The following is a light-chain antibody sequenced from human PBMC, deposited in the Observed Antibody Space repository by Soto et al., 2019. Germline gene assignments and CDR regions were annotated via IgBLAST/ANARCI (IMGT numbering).Light chain of an antibody. CDR1: SSNIESNT. CDR3: AAWDDSLNGYV. Sequence: QSVLTPPPSASGTPGQRVTISCSGSSSNIESNTVNWYQQFPGTTPKLLIYSNNQRPSGVPDRFSGSKSGTSASLAISGLQSGDEADYYCAAWDDSLNGYVFGTGTKVTVL. CDR2: SNN. V-gene: IGLV1-44*01. J-gene: IGLJ1*01.